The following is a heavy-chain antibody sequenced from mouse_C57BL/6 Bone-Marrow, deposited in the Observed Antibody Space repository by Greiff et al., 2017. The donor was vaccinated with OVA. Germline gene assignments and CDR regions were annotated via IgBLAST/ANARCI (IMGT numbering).Heavy chain of an antibody. Sequence: VQLQQPGAELVKPGASVKLSCKASGYTFTSYWMQWVKQRPGQGLAWIGEIDPSDSYTNYNQKFKGKATLTVDTSSSTAYMQLNSLTSEDSAVYYCASAVFAYWGQGTLVTVSA. CDR2: IDPSDSYT. J-gene: IGHJ3*01. CDR3: ASAVFAY. CDR1: GYTFTSYW. V-gene: IGHV1-50*01.